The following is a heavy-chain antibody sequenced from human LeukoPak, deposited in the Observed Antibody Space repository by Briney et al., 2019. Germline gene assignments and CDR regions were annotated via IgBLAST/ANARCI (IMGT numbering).Heavy chain of an antibody. J-gene: IGHJ4*02. D-gene: IGHD2-21*01. CDR2: ITDSGRSS. Sequence: GGSLRLSCAFSGFTFTNYAMSWVRQTPEKGLEWISGITDSGRSSYFADSVRGRFTISRDKSKNTLYLQMNSLRAEDTAFYFCAKDGGGNCYDPTDYWGQGILVTVSS. V-gene: IGHV3-23*01. CDR3: AKDGGGNCYDPTDY. CDR1: GFTFTNYA.